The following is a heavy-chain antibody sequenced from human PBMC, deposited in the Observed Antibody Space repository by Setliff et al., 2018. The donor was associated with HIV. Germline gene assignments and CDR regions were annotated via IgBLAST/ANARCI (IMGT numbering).Heavy chain of an antibody. D-gene: IGHD5-12*01. V-gene: IGHV4-61*02. CDR2: IYTSGST. CDR1: GGSISSGDYY. Sequence: KPSETLSLTCTVSGGSISSGDYYWSWLRQPAGKGLEWIGRIYTSGSTNYNPSLKSRVTISIDTSNNQISLRLSSVTAADTAMYYCARQNSGYAPGPFDYWGQGILVTVSS. CDR3: ARQNSGYAPGPFDY. J-gene: IGHJ4*02.